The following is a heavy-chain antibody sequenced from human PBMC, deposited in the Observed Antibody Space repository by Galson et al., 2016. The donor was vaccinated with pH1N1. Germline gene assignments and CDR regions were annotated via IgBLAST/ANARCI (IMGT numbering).Heavy chain of an antibody. V-gene: IGHV2-70*04. CDR3: ARMGAASGGRYYYGMDV. J-gene: IGHJ6*02. CDR2: VDWDDEK. Sequence: PALVKPTQTLKLTCTFSGFSLSTFGVRVSWIRQSPGKALEWLARVDWDDEKFYSPSLKTRLTISKDTSKDQVVLTMTNMDPVDTGTYYRARMGAASGGRYYYGMDVWGQGTTVTVSS. CDR1: GFSLSTFGVR. D-gene: IGHD1-26*01.